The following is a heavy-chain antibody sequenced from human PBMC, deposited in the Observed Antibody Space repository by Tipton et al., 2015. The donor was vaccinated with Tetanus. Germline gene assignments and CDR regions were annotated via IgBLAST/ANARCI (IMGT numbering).Heavy chain of an antibody. CDR1: GGTFTNYA. Sequence: QSGPEVKKPGSSVKVSCKASGGTFTNYALSWVRQAPGQGLEWMGIISPSGDTTFYAQNFQARVTMTRDTSTSTDYMELSSLRSEDTAVYYCARAPNRISRAYDYWGQGTQITVSS. V-gene: IGHV1-46*01. CDR2: ISPSGDTT. CDR3: ARAPNRISRAYDY. D-gene: IGHD1-14*01. J-gene: IGHJ4*02.